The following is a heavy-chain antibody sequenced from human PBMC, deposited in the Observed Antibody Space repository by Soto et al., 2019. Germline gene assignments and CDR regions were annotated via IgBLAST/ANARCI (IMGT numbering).Heavy chain of an antibody. CDR2: MNPNSGNT. V-gene: IGHV1-8*01. J-gene: IGHJ4*02. CDR3: AARLAVADTDY. CDR1: GYTFTNYD. D-gene: IGHD6-19*01. Sequence: QVQLVQSGAEVKKPGASVKVSCKASGYTFTNYDINWVRQATGQGLEWMGWMNPNSGNTGSAQKFQGRVTMTRDTSISTAYMELNSLRSEDTAVYYWAARLAVADTDYWGQGTLVTVSS.